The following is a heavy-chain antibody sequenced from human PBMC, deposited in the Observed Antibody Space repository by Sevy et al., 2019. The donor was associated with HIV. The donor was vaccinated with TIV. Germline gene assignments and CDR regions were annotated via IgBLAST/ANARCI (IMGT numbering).Heavy chain of an antibody. CDR3: AKSLYDSTGYYPVLDY. J-gene: IGHJ4*02. CDR2: ISNGGERT. Sequence: GGSLRLSCEASGFTFNTYAMNWVRQAPGKGLEWVSGISNGGERTDYTDSVKGRVTISRDNFKNTLFLKLNSLRADDTAVYYCAKSLYDSTGYYPVLDYWGQGTPVTVSS. D-gene: IGHD3-22*01. V-gene: IGHV3-23*01. CDR1: GFTFNTYA.